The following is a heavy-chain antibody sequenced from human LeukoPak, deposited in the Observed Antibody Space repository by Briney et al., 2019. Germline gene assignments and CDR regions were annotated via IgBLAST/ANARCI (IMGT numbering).Heavy chain of an antibody. Sequence: GGSLRLSCAASGFTFSSYAMHWVRQAPGKGLEWVAVISYDGSNKYYADSVKGRFTISGDNSKNTLYLQMNSLRAEDTAVYYCARDRSGIQLWFQYWGQGTLVTVSS. CDR3: ARDRSGIQLWFQY. CDR1: GFTFSSYA. CDR2: ISYDGSNK. J-gene: IGHJ4*02. V-gene: IGHV3-30-3*01. D-gene: IGHD5-18*01.